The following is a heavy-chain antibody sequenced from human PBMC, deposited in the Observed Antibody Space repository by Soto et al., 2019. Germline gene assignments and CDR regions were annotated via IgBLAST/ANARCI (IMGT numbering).Heavy chain of an antibody. V-gene: IGHV3-30*18. J-gene: IGHJ4*02. Sequence: QVQLVESGGGVVQPGRSLRLSCAASGFTFRTYGMHWVRQAPGKGLEWVAVISYDGNNKYYADSVKGRFTISRDNSKNTLYLQMSSLRAEDTAVYYCAKSVYNWNDGCFDYWGQGTLVTVSS. D-gene: IGHD1-1*01. CDR3: AKSVYNWNDGCFDY. CDR2: ISYDGNNK. CDR1: GFTFRTYG.